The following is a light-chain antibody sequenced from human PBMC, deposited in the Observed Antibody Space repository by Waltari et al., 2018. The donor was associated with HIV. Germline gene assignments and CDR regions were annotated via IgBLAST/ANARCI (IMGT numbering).Light chain of an antibody. V-gene: IGKV3-11*01. CDR2: DAS. CDR3: QQRSNWPPIT. Sequence: ELVLAQSPATLSLSPGERATLSCRASQCVSSYVAWYQQKPGQAPRLLTYDASNRATGIPARFSGSGSGTDFTLTISSLEPEDFAVYYCQQRSNWPPITFGQGTRLEIK. CDR1: QCVSSY. J-gene: IGKJ5*01.